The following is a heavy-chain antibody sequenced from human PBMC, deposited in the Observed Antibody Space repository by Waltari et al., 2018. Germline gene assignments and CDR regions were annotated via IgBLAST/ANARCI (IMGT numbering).Heavy chain of an antibody. CDR1: GFTFCSYG. V-gene: IGHV3-33*01. J-gene: IGHJ4*02. D-gene: IGHD5-12*01. CDR2: IWYDGSNK. Sequence: QVQLVESGGGVVQPGSSLALSCAALGFTFCSYGMHWVRQAPGKGLEWVAVIWYDGSNKYYADSVKGRFTISRDNSKNTLYLQMNSLRAEDTAVYYCARDRLQSFDYWGQGTLVTVSS. CDR3: ARDRLQSFDY.